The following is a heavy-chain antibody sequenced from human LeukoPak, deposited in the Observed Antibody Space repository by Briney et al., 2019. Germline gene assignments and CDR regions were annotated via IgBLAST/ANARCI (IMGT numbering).Heavy chain of an antibody. CDR1: GYTFTSYG. D-gene: IGHD3-10*01. J-gene: IGHJ6*02. V-gene: IGHV1-18*01. Sequence: ASVKVSCKASGYTFTSYGISWVRQAPGQGLEWMGWISAYNGNTNYAQKLQGRVTMTTDTSTSTAYMELRSLRSDDTAVYYCARTPIIWFGSSYYYYGMDVWGQGTTVTVSS. CDR3: ARTPIIWFGSSYYYYGMDV. CDR2: ISAYNGNT.